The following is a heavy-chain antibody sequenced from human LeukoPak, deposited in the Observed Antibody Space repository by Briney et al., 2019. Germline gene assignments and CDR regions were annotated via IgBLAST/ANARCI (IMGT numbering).Heavy chain of an antibody. V-gene: IGHV3-66*01. Sequence: GGSLRLSCAASGFTVSSNYMSWVRQAPGKGLEWVSVIYSGGSTYYADSVKGRFTISRDNSKNTLYLQMNSLRAEDTAVYYCARDYYYDSSGSGPVVVWGQGTMVTVSS. CDR1: GFTVSSNY. CDR2: IYSGGST. J-gene: IGHJ3*01. D-gene: IGHD3-22*01. CDR3: ARDYYYDSSGSGPVVV.